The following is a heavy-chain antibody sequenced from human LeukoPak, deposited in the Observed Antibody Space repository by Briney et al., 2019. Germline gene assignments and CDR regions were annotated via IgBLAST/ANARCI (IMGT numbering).Heavy chain of an antibody. CDR1: GFTFSDYY. V-gene: IGHV4-34*01. Sequence: GSLRLSCAASGFTFSDYYMSWIRQPPGKGLEWIGEINHSGSTNYNPSLKSRVTISVDTSKNQFSLKLSSVTAADTAVYYCARVSDFWSGYGDYWGQGTLVTVSS. CDR2: INHSGST. D-gene: IGHD3-3*01. CDR3: ARVSDFWSGYGDY. J-gene: IGHJ4*02.